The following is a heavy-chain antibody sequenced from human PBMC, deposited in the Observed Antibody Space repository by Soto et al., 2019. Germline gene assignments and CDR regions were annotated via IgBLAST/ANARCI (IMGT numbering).Heavy chain of an antibody. J-gene: IGHJ5*02. CDR1: GGSFSGYY. CDR2: INHSGST. Sequence: SETLSLTCAVYGGSFSGYYWSWIRQPPGKGLEWIGEINHSGSTNYNPSLKSRVTISVDTSKNQFSLKLSSVTAADTAVYYCARGMYSSGWYRAFGRWFDPWGQGTLVTVSS. CDR3: ARGMYSSGWYRAFGRWFDP. D-gene: IGHD6-19*01. V-gene: IGHV4-34*01.